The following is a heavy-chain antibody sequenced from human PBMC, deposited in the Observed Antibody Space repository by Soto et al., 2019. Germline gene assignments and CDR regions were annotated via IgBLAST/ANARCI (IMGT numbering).Heavy chain of an antibody. CDR3: ARSIAARPVGQDY. D-gene: IGHD6-6*01. V-gene: IGHV3-30-3*01. CDR2: ISYDGSNK. Sequence: GGSLRLSCAASGFTFSSYAMHWVRQAPGKGLEWVAVISYDGSNKYYADSVKGRFTISRDNSKNTLYLQMNSLRAEDTAVYYCARSIAARPVGQDYWGQRTLVTVSS. CDR1: GFTFSSYA. J-gene: IGHJ4*02.